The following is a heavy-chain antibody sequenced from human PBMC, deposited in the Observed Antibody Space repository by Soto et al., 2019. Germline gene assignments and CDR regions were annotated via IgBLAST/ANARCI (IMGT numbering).Heavy chain of an antibody. V-gene: IGHV1-3*01. CDR2: INAGNGNT. CDR1: GYTFTSYA. Sequence: QVQLVQSGAEVKKPGASVKVSCKASGYTFTSYAMHWVRQAPGQRLERMGWINAGNGNTKYSQKFQGRVTITRDTSASTAYMELSSLRSEDTAVYYCARAGYDSSGYGLGDYWGQGTLVTVSS. CDR3: ARAGYDSSGYGLGDY. D-gene: IGHD3-22*01. J-gene: IGHJ4*02.